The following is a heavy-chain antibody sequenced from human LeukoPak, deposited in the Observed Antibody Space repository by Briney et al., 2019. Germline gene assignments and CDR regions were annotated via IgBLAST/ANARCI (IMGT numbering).Heavy chain of an antibody. Sequence: PGGSLRLSCAASGFTFSSYWMHWVRQAPGKGLVWASRINSDGSSTSYADSVKGRFTISRDNAKNTLYLQMNSLRAEDTAVYYCARTQYSGRNRVAFDIWGQGTMVTVSS. J-gene: IGHJ3*02. CDR3: ARTQYSGRNRVAFDI. CDR2: INSDGSST. CDR1: GFTFSSYW. V-gene: IGHV3-74*01. D-gene: IGHD1-26*01.